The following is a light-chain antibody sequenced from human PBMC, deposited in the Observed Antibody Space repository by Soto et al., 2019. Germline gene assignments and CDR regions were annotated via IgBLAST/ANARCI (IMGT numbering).Light chain of an antibody. V-gene: IGKV3-20*01. CDR3: QQYGSSLTWT. Sequence: IVFTPASGPLFFFSRGKTTLPFKASQSVSSSYLAWYQQKPGQAPRLLIYGASSRATGIPDRFSGSGSGTDFTLTISRLEPEDFAVYYCQQYGSSLTWTFGQGTKVDIK. CDR2: GAS. J-gene: IGKJ1*01. CDR1: QSVSSSY.